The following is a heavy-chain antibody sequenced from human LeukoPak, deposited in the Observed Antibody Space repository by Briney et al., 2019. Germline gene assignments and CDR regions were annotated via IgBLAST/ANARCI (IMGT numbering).Heavy chain of an antibody. CDR1: GGSISSSSYY. Sequence: SETLSLTCTVSGGSISSSSYYWGWIRQPPGKGLEWIGSIYYSGSTYYNPSLKSRVTISVDTSKNQFSLKLSSVTAADTAVYYCARGQGWGAPYFDYWGRGTLVTVSS. CDR2: IYYSGST. J-gene: IGHJ4*02. CDR3: ARGQGWGAPYFDY. D-gene: IGHD7-27*01. V-gene: IGHV4-39*07.